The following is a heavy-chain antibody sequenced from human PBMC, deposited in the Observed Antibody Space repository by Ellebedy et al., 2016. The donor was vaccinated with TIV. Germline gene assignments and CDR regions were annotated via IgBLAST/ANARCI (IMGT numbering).Heavy chain of an antibody. Sequence: GESLKISCEASGFSFSDYCMTWVRQGPGKGLEWVARILQDGNGKYYVDSVKGRFTVSRDDAKNSLYLHMNSLKAEDTAVYYCVRTGRPWFDYWGQGTLVTVSS. V-gene: IGHV3-7*01. CDR1: GFSFSDYC. CDR3: VRTGRPWFDY. D-gene: IGHD2-8*02. J-gene: IGHJ4*02. CDR2: ILQDGNGK.